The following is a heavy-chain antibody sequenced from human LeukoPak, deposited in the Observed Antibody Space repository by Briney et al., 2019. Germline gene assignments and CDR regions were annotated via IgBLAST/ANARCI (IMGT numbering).Heavy chain of an antibody. CDR3: ASDLRGYSYGNPGFDY. CDR1: GGSISSYY. CDR2: IYRSGST. V-gene: IGHV4-38-2*02. D-gene: IGHD5-18*01. J-gene: IGHJ4*02. Sequence: KTSETLSLTCTVSGGSISSYYWGWIRQPPGKGLEWIGSIYRSGSTYYNPSLKSRVTISVDTFKNQFSLKLSSVTAADTAVYYCASDLRGYSYGNPGFDYWGQGILVIVSS.